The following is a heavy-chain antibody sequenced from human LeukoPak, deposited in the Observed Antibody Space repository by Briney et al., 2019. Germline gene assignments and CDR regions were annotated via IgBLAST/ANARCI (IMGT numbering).Heavy chain of an antibody. CDR1: GGSISSYY. Sequence: PSETLSLTCTVSGGSISSYYWSWIRQPPGKGLEWIGYIYYSGSTNYNPSLKSRVTISVDTSKNQFSLKLSSVTAADTAVYYCARGALWYYYDSSGYISDRAFGYWGQGTLVTVSS. V-gene: IGHV4-59*01. J-gene: IGHJ4*02. CDR3: ARGALWYYYDSSGYISDRAFGY. D-gene: IGHD3-22*01. CDR2: IYYSGST.